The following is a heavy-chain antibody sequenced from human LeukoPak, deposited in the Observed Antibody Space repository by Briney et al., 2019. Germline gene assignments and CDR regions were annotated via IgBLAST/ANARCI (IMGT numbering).Heavy chain of an antibody. D-gene: IGHD4-23*01. CDR1: GFTFSSYA. J-gene: IGHJ4*02. CDR2: ISSNGGST. CDR3: ARGHDYGGYDY. V-gene: IGHV3-64*01. Sequence: KTGGSLRLSCAASGFTFSSYAMHWVRQAPGKGLEYVSAISSNGGSTYYANSVKGRFTISRDNSKNTLYLQMGSLRAEDMAVYYCARGHDYGGYDYWGQGTLVTVSS.